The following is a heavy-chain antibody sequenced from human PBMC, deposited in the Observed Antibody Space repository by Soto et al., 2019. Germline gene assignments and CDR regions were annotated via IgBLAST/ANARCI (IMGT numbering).Heavy chain of an antibody. Sequence: QVQLQQWGAGLLKPSETLSLTCAVYGGSFSGYYWTWIRQPPGTGLEWIGEINHSGSTNYNPSLKGRVTVSVDTSKNQFSLKLPSVTAADPAVYYCARDKITGLFDYWGQGTLVTVSS. D-gene: IGHD2-8*02. V-gene: IGHV4-34*01. J-gene: IGHJ4*02. CDR1: GGSFSGYY. CDR3: ARDKITGLFDY. CDR2: INHSGST.